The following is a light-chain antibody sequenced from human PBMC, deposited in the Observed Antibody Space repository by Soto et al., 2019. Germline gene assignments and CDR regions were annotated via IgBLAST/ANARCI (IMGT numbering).Light chain of an antibody. J-gene: IGLJ1*01. Sequence: QALLTQPASVSGSPGQSITISCTGTSCDVGGYNYVSWYQHHPGKAPKLMIYDVSNRPSGVSNRFSGSKSGNTASLTISGLQPEDEADYYCSSYTTSNTRQITFGTGTKVTVL. CDR1: SCDVGGYNY. V-gene: IGLV2-14*03. CDR3: SSYTTSNTRQIT. CDR2: DVS.